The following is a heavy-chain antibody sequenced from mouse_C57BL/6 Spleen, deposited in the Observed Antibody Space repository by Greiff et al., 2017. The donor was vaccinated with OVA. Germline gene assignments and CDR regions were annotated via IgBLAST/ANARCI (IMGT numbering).Heavy chain of an antibody. V-gene: IGHV3-6*01. CDR2: ISYDGSN. J-gene: IGHJ2*01. CDR1: GYSITSGYY. D-gene: IGHD2-12*01. CDR3: ASLRRGDYFDY. Sequence: EVKLMESGPGLVKPSQSLSLTCSVTGYSITSGYYWNWIRQFPGNKLEWMGYISYDGSNNYNQSLKNRISSTRDTSKNQFFLKLNSVTTEDTATYYCASLRRGDYFDYWGQGTTLTVSS.